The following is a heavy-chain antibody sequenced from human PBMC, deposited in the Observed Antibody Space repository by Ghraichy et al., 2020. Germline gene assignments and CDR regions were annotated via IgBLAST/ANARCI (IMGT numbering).Heavy chain of an antibody. CDR2: IYHSGST. Sequence: SETLSLTCAVSGGSISSGGYSWSWIRQPPGKGLEWIGYIYHSGSTYYNPSLKSRVTISVDRSKNQFSLKLSSVTAADTAVYYCASIAAAGGDWFDPWGQGTLVTVSS. CDR3: ASIAAAGGDWFDP. J-gene: IGHJ5*02. V-gene: IGHV4-30-2*01. D-gene: IGHD6-13*01. CDR1: GGSISSGGYS.